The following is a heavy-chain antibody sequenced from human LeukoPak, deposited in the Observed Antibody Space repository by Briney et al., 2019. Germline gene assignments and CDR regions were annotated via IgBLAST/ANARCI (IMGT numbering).Heavy chain of an antibody. Sequence: PAETLSLTCTVSGDSVSSGTYYWSWVRQPPGKGLEWIGFISYSGSTNYNPSLKSRITISVDMSKNQFSLKVRSVTAADTAVYYCARGPYVWGQGTVATVSS. CDR1: GDSVSSGTYY. J-gene: IGHJ3*01. CDR3: ARGPYV. V-gene: IGHV4-61*01. CDR2: ISYSGST.